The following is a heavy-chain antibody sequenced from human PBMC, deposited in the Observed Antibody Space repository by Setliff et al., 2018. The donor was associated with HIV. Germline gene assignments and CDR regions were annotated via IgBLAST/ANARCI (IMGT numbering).Heavy chain of an antibody. J-gene: IGHJ6*02. D-gene: IGHD3-3*01. CDR2: IDWDDDK. Sequence: GSGPTLVNPTQTLTLTCTFSGFSLSTSGMCVSWIRQPPGKALEWLARIDWDDDKYYGTSLTTRLTISKDTSKNQVVLTMTNMDPEDTATYCCARIHTGHNFWPYYGVDVWGQGTTVTV. CDR1: GFSLSTSGMC. CDR3: ARIHTGHNFWPYYGVDV. V-gene: IGHV2-70*11.